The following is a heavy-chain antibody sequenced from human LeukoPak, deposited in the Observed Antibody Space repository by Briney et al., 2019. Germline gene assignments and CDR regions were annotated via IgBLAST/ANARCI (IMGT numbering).Heavy chain of an antibody. CDR3: ARGAAGIAAAGYFQH. CDR2: IYYSGGT. J-gene: IGHJ1*01. D-gene: IGHD6-13*01. V-gene: IGHV4-39*07. CDR1: GGSISSSSYY. Sequence: SETLSLTCTVSGGSISSSSYYWGWIRQPPGKGLEWIGSIYYSGGTYYNPSLKSRVTISVDTSKNQFSLKLSSVTAADTAVYYCARGAAGIAAAGYFQHWGQGTLVTVSS.